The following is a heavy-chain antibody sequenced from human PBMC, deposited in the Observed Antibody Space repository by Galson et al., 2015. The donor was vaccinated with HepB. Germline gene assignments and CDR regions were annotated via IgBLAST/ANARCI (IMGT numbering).Heavy chain of an antibody. D-gene: IGHD4-23*01. J-gene: IGHJ4*02. CDR1: GFTFSTYS. CDR2: ISSSSSNK. Sequence: SLRLSCAASGFTFSTYSMNWVRQAPGKGLEWVSYISSSSSNKYYADSVKGRFTISRDNSKNTLYLQMNSLRAEDTAVYYCAKDPGGTLDYWGQGTLVTVSS. CDR3: AKDPGGTLDY. V-gene: IGHV3-48*01.